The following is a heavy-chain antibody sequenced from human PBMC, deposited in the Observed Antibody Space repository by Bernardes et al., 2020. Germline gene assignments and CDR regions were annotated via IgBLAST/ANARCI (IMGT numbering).Heavy chain of an antibody. CDR2: IYNSGST. J-gene: IGHJ3*02. CDR3: AREDDSSRGAFDI. D-gene: IGHD3-22*01. CDR1: GASISSHY. Sequence: SETLSLTCTVSGASISSHYWSWIRQPPGKGLEWIGYIYNSGSTNYNPSLKSRVTMSVDTSKNQFSLKLSSVTAADTAVYYCAREDDSSRGAFDIWGQGTTVTVSS. V-gene: IGHV4-59*11.